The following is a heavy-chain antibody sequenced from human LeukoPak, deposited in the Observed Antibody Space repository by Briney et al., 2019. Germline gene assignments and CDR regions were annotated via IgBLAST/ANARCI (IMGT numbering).Heavy chain of an antibody. CDR1: GFTVSSNY. Sequence: GGSLRLSCAATGFTVSSNYMSWVRPAPGKRLDWASVIYSGGFTHYADSVKDRFTISRDNSKNTLYLQMNSLRVEDTAVYYCARDSGYSSDDAYWGQGTLVTVSS. CDR3: ARDSGYSSDDAY. J-gene: IGHJ4*02. CDR2: IYSGGFT. V-gene: IGHV3-66*01. D-gene: IGHD5-12*01.